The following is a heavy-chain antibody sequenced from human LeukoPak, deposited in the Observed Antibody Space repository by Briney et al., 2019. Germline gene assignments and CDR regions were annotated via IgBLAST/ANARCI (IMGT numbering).Heavy chain of an antibody. Sequence: GGSLRLSCAASGFTFSSYAMSWVRQAPGKGLEWDSAISGSGGSTYYADSAKGRFTISRDNSKNTLYLQMNSLRAEDTAVYYCARIPGEGYYDSSGYYGEYFQHWGQGTLVTVSS. CDR3: ARIPGEGYYDSSGYYGEYFQH. J-gene: IGHJ1*01. D-gene: IGHD3-22*01. CDR2: ISGSGGST. CDR1: GFTFSSYA. V-gene: IGHV3-23*01.